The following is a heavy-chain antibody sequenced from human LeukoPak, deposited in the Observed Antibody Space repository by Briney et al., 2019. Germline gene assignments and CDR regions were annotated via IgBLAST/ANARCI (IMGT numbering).Heavy chain of an antibody. J-gene: IGHJ6*03. D-gene: IGHD5-18*01. CDR2: IYYSGDT. V-gene: IGHV4-59*01. CDR3: ARDQRGYSYGYGYSYFYMNV. CDR1: GGSICSNY. Sequence: PSETPSLTCTVYGGSICSNYWSWIRQPPGKGLEWIGYIYYSGDTKYNPSLKSRVTISVDTSKNQFSLKLTSVTAADTAVYYCARDQRGYSYGYGYSYFYMNVWGKGTTVTVSS.